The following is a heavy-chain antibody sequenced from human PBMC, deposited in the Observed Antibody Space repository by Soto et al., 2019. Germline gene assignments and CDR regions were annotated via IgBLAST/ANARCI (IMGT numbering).Heavy chain of an antibody. V-gene: IGHV1-8*01. D-gene: IGHD3-3*01. CDR2: MDPNSGST. Sequence: SVKVCCKASGYTFTTYDINWVRQAPGQGLEWLGWMDPNSGSTGYAQNFQGRITMTRNISRNTAHMELSSLQPEDTAVYYCARERKFDFWRKGLDVWGQGTTVTVSS. CDR3: ARERKFDFWRKGLDV. J-gene: IGHJ6*02. CDR1: GYTFTTYD.